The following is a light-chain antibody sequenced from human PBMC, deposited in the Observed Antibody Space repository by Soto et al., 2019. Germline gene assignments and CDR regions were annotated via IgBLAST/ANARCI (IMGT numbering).Light chain of an antibody. J-gene: IGLJ2*01. Sequence: QSALTQPASVSGSPGQSITISCTGTSSDVGGYNYVSWYQQHPGKVPKLMIYDVTDRPPGVSNRFSGSKSGNTASLTISGLQPEDEADYYCSSYTSISTVVFRGGTKLTVL. V-gene: IGLV2-14*01. CDR2: DVT. CDR3: SSYTSISTVV. CDR1: SSDVGGYNY.